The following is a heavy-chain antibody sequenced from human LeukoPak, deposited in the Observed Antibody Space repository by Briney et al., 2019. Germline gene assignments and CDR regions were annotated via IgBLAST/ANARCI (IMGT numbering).Heavy chain of an antibody. Sequence: ASVKVSCKASGYTFTSYYMHWVRQAPGQGLEWMGIINPSGGSTSYAQKFQGRVTMTSDTSTSTVYMELSSLRSEDTAVYYCAREESGDCFDYWGQGTLVTVSS. CDR3: AREESGDCFDY. D-gene: IGHD3-10*01. CDR2: INPSGGST. V-gene: IGHV1-46*01. J-gene: IGHJ4*02. CDR1: GYTFTSYY.